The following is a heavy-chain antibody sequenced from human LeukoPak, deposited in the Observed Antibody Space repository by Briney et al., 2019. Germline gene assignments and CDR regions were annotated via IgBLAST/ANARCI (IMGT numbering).Heavy chain of an antibody. CDR3: ASGYSGGWGFDY. CDR2: KKQDGSEK. CDR1: GFTFSNYW. V-gene: IGHV3-7*01. Sequence: GGSLRLSCAASGFTFSNYWMSWVRQAPGKGLEWVADKKQDGSEKYYLDSVKGRFTISRDNAKNSVYLQMNSLRAEDTAVYYCASGYSGGWGFDYWGQGTLVTVSS. J-gene: IGHJ4*02. D-gene: IGHD6-19*01.